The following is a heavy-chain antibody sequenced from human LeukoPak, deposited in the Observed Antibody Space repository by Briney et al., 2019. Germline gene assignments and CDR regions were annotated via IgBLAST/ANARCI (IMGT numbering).Heavy chain of an antibody. Sequence: SETLSLTCTVSGGSISSYYWSWIRQPAGKGLEWIGYIYYSGSTNYNPSLKSRVTISVDTSKNQFSLKLSSVTAADTAVYYCAREVGYCSSTSCAYFDYWGQGTLVTVSS. CDR2: IYYSGST. J-gene: IGHJ4*02. CDR1: GGSISSYY. CDR3: AREVGYCSSTSCAYFDY. V-gene: IGHV4-59*01. D-gene: IGHD2-2*01.